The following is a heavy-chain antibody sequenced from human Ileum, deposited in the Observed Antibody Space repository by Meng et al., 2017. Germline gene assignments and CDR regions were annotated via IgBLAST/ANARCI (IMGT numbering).Heavy chain of an antibody. CDR2: INTDGSDT. V-gene: IGHV3-74*01. Sequence: EQVVESGGGLVQPGGSLRLSCAASGFTFRSYWMHWVRQAQGKGLVWVARINTDGSDTRYADSVKGRFTISRDNAQNMVYLQMNSLRAEDTAVYYCARDKPHNWFDPWGQGTLVTVSS. CDR1: GFTFRSYW. J-gene: IGHJ5*02. CDR3: ARDKPHNWFDP.